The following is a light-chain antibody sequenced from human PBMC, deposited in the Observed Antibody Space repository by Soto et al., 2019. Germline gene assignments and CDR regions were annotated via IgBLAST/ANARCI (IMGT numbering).Light chain of an antibody. CDR3: QSYDSSLSGSV. CDR2: GNS. CDR1: SSNIGAGYA. V-gene: IGLV1-40*01. Sequence: QSVLTQPPSVSGAPGQRVTISCTGSSSNIGAGYAVHWYQQLPGTAPKLLIYGNSNRPSGVPDRFSGSKSGTSASLAITGLQAEDEADYYCQSYDSSLSGSVFGGGTQPTVL. J-gene: IGLJ2*01.